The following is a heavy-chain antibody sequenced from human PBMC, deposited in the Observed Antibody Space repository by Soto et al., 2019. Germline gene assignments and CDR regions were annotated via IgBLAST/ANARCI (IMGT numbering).Heavy chain of an antibody. Sequence: QVQLVQSGAEVKKPGASVKVSCKASGYTFTSSGMSWVRQAPGQGLEWMGWISAHTGSSEYAQRFQGRVTMTTDRSTSTAYMQLRSLGSDDTAGYYCARAFFYQGSDSRGYSFDAFAFWGSGTLVTVSS. D-gene: IGHD3-22*01. CDR2: ISAHTGSS. J-gene: IGHJ3*01. V-gene: IGHV1-18*01. CDR1: GYTFTSSG. CDR3: ARAFFYQGSDSRGYSFDAFAF.